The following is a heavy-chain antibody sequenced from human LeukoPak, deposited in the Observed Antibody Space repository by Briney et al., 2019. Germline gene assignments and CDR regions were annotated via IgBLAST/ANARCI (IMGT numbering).Heavy chain of an antibody. CDR2: INQDGSGE. V-gene: IGHV3-7*01. J-gene: IGHJ5*02. CDR1: GFTFSRYW. D-gene: IGHD3-22*01. Sequence: PGGSLRLSCAASGFTFSRYWMTWVRQGQGKGLEWVATINQDGSGEYYVDSVKGRFTISRDNAKNSLYLQISGLRAEDTAVYHCAGKLYYYDTSPAGWFDPWGQGTLVTVS. CDR3: AGKLYYYDTSPAGWFDP.